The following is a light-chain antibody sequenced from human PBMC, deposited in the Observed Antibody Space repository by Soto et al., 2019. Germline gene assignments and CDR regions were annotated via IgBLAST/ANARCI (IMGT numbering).Light chain of an antibody. CDR3: ASYTSSSPLYV. J-gene: IGLJ1*01. V-gene: IGLV2-14*01. CDR1: SDDVGLYNY. Sequence: QSALTQPASVSGSPGQSITISCTGTSDDVGLYNYVSWYQQHPGKAPKLIIYEVNNRPSGVSNRFSASKSGKTASLTISGLQAEDEASYFCASYTSSSPLYVFGTGTKVTVL. CDR2: EVN.